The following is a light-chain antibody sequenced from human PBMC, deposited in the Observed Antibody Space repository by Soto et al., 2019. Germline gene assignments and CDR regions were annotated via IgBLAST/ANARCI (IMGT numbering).Light chain of an antibody. V-gene: IGKV3-15*01. Sequence: DIVMTQSPAILSVSTGERATLSCRASQSVETFLAWFQHKAGQAPRLLIFGASTRAAGVPARFSGGGSGTEFTLTIDSLRSEDFAVYFCQQYHAWPPGTFGGGTKVDIK. J-gene: IGKJ4*01. CDR3: QQYHAWPPGT. CDR1: QSVETF. CDR2: GAS.